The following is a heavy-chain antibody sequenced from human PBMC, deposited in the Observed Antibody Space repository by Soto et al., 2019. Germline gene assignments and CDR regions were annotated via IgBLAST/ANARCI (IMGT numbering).Heavy chain of an antibody. CDR2: ISYDGSNK. V-gene: IGHV3-30-3*01. CDR3: ARDLSRGSGWYDY. D-gene: IGHD6-19*01. J-gene: IGHJ4*02. Sequence: LRLSCAASGFTFSSYAMHWVRQAPGKGLEWVAVISYDGSNKYYADSVKGRFTISRDNSKNTLYLQMNSLRAEDTAVYYCARDLSRGSGWYDYWGQGTLVTVSS. CDR1: GFTFSSYA.